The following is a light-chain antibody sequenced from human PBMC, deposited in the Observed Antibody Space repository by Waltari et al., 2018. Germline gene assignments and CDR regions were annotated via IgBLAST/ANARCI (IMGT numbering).Light chain of an antibody. Sequence: DIQVTQSPSTLSASVGDGVTITCRASHSISEYLAWYQQKPGTAPKLLLYKASSLESGVPSRFSGSGSGTEFTLTISSLQPDDFATYYCQQYNTESGTFGRGTTVDVK. CDR3: QQYNTESGT. J-gene: IGKJ1*01. CDR2: KAS. CDR1: HSISEY. V-gene: IGKV1-5*03.